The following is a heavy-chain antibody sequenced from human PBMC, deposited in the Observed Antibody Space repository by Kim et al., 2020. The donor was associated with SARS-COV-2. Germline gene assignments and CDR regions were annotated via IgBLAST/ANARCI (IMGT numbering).Heavy chain of an antibody. V-gene: IGHV4-39*01. CDR1: GGSISSSSYY. J-gene: IGHJ5*02. D-gene: IGHD1-26*01. Sequence: SETLSLTCTVSGGSISSSSYYWGWIRQPPGKGLEWIGSIYYSGSTYYNPSLKSRVTISVDTSKNQFSLKLSSVTAADTAVYYCARHLQDPYSGSYSARFDPWGQGTLVTVST. CDR2: IYYSGST. CDR3: ARHLQDPYSGSYSARFDP.